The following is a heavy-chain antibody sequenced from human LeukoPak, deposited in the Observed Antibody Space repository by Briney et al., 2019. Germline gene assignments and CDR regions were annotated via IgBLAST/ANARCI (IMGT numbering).Heavy chain of an antibody. D-gene: IGHD2-8*01. V-gene: IGHV3-23*01. J-gene: IGHJ4*02. CDR1: GFTFSSYA. CDR2: ISSSGTDA. CDR3: VKEDEDLYRHFDS. Sequence: SGGSLRLSCAASGFTFSSYAMNWVRQAPGKGLEWVSTISSSGTDAYYADSVKGRFTISRDNSKNTLYLQMNSLTADDTAVYYCVKEDEDLYRHFDSWGQGTLVTVSS.